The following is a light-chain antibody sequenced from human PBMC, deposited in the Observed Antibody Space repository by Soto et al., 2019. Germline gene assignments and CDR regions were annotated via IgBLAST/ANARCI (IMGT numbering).Light chain of an antibody. J-gene: IGKJ4*01. V-gene: IGKV1-5*01. CDR2: DAS. CDR1: QSITSW. CDR3: QQYNSHDDIA. Sequence: DIQITQSPSTLSASVGDRVTITCRASQSITSWLAWYQQKPGKAPNLLIYDASSLQSGVPSRFSGSGSGTEFTLTISSLQPDVSATYYCQQYNSHDDIAFGRGTKVEIK.